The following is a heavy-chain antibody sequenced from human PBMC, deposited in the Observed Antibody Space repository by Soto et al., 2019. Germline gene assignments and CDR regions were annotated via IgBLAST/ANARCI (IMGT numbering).Heavy chain of an antibody. CDR2: IYWDDDK. CDR1: GFSLSTSGVG. Sequence: QITLKESGPTLVKPTQTLTLTCTFSGFSLSTSGVGVGWIRQPPGKALEWLALIYWDDDKRYSPSLKSRLTITKDTTKNRVVLTMTNMDPVDTATYYCAHGKGSYYSGSGRPGGDWFDPWGQGTLVTVSS. V-gene: IGHV2-5*02. J-gene: IGHJ5*02. D-gene: IGHD3-10*01. CDR3: AHGKGSYYSGSGRPGGDWFDP.